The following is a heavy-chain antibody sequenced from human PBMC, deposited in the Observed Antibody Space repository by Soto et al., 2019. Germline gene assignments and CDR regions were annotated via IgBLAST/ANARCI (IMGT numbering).Heavy chain of an antibody. CDR3: ARRNIRFAFCSGGSCFSYIDY. J-gene: IGHJ4*02. D-gene: IGHD2-15*01. CDR2: INHSGST. CDR1: GGSFSGYY. V-gene: IGHV4-34*01. Sequence: SETLSLTCAVYGGSFSGYYWSWIRQPPGKGLEWIGEINHSGSTNYNPSLKSRVTISVDTSKNQFSLKLSSVTAADTAVYYCARRNIRFAFCSGGSCFSYIDYWGQGTLVTVSS.